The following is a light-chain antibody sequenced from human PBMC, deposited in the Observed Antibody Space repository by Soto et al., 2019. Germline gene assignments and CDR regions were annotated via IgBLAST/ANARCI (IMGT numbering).Light chain of an antibody. CDR3: QHYGTSRT. J-gene: IGKJ1*01. CDR1: QSVSSY. Sequence: EPVLAQSPGTLSLSPGERATLSCRASQSVSSYVAWYQQKPGQAPRLLIYGASTRATGIPDRFSGSGSGTDFTLTISRLEPGDFGVYYCQHYGTSRTFGQGTRVAI. CDR2: GAS. V-gene: IGKV3-20*01.